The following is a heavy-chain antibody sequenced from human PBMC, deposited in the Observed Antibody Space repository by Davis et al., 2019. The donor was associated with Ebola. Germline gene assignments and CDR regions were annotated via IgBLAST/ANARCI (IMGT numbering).Heavy chain of an antibody. Sequence: GESLKISCAASGFTFSIYTMNWVRQAPGKGLEWVSGINWNGGSTGYADSVKGRFTISRDNAKNSLYLQMNSLRAEDTALYHCARVRGYCTNGVCYDWFDPWGQGTLVTVSS. CDR3: ARVRGYCTNGVCYDWFDP. CDR1: GFTFSIYT. CDR2: INWNGGST. V-gene: IGHV3-20*01. J-gene: IGHJ5*02. D-gene: IGHD2-8*01.